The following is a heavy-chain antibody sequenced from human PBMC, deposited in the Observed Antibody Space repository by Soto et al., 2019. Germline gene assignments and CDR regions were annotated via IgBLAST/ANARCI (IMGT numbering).Heavy chain of an antibody. D-gene: IGHD4-17*01. CDR1: GFTFSSYW. CDR2: IKQDGSEK. V-gene: IGHV3-7*03. CDR3: ARVSYGDYYFQH. Sequence: PGGSLRPSCAASGFTFSSYWMSWVRQAPGRGLEWVANIKQDGSEKYYVDSVKGRFTISRDNAKNSLYLQMNSLRAEDTAVYYCARVSYGDYYFQHWGHGTLVTVSS. J-gene: IGHJ1*01.